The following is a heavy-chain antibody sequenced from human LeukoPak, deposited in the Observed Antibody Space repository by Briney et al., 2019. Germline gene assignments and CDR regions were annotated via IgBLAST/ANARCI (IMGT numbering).Heavy chain of an antibody. V-gene: IGHV4-39*01. Sequence: NTSETLSLTCTVSGGSISSSSYYWGWIRQPPGKGLEWIGSMYHSGSTYYNPSLKSRVTISVDTSKNQFSLKVSSVTAADTAVYYCASSEASYYYDSSQVLPCWYWGQGTLVTVSS. CDR1: GGSISSSSYY. D-gene: IGHD3-22*01. J-gene: IGHJ4*02. CDR2: MYHSGST. CDR3: ASSEASYYYDSSQVLPCWY.